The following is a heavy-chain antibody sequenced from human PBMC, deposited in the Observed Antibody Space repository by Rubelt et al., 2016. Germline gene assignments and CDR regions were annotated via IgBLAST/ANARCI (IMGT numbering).Heavy chain of an antibody. V-gene: IGHV4-31*03. CDR2: IYYSGST. CDR3: ARTYRYYSDY. D-gene: IGHD1-26*01. Sequence: QVQLQESAPGLVKPSQTLSLTCTVSGGSISSGGYYWTWIRQHPGKGLEWIGYIYYSGSTYYNPSLKSRVTISADTSKNQFSLKVYSVTAADTAVDYCARTYRYYSDYWGQGTLVTVSS. CDR1: GGSISSGGYY. J-gene: IGHJ4*02.